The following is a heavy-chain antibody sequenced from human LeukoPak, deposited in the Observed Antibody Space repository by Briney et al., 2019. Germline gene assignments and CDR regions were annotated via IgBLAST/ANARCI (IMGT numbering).Heavy chain of an antibody. D-gene: IGHD6-13*01. CDR1: GFTFSSYS. CDR2: ISSASESST. CDR3: AREYSSSYYFDY. V-gene: IGHV3-48*02. J-gene: IGHJ4*02. Sequence: GGSLRLSCAASGFTFSSYSMNWVRQVPGKGLEWVSYISSASESSTYYADSVKGRFTISRDNAKNSLYLQMNSLRDEDTAVYYCAREYSSSYYFDYWGQGTLVTVSS.